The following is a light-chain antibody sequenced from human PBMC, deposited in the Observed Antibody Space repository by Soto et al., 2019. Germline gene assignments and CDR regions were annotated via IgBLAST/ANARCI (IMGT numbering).Light chain of an antibody. CDR3: SFYADSTSSYV. V-gene: IGLV2-18*01. J-gene: IGLJ1*01. CDR1: SSDLASYNR. Sequence: QSVLTQPPSVSGSPGQSVTISCTGTSSDLASYNRVSWYQRPPGTCPKLVIYEVSNRPSGIPDRFSGSKSGNTASLTISGLQAVVEAEYYCSFYADSTSSYVFGTGPKVNVL. CDR2: EVS.